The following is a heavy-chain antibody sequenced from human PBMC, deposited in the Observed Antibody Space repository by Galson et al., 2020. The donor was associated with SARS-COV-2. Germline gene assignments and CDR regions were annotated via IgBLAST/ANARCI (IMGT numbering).Heavy chain of an antibody. J-gene: IGHJ4*02. V-gene: IGHV3-15*01. D-gene: IGHD1-26*01. CDR1: GFTFSNAW. CDR3: TTTEWELAYYFDD. CDR2: IKSKTDGGTT. Sequence: GGSLRLSCAASGFTFSNAWMSWVRQAPGKGLEWVGRIKSKTDGGTTDYAAPVKGRFTISRDDSKNTLYLQMNSLKTEDTAVYYCTTTEWELAYYFDDWGQGTLLTGAS.